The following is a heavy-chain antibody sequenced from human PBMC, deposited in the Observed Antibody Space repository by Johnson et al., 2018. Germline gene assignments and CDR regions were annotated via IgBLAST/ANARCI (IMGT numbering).Heavy chain of an antibody. CDR1: GFTFSSYG. V-gene: IGHV3-33*06. D-gene: IGHD3-10*01. J-gene: IGHJ3*02. CDR3: AKQRDYGSGNYDTFAI. CDR2: IWYDGRNK. Sequence: VQLLETGGGVVQPGRSLRLSCAASGFTFSSYGMHWVRQAPGKGLEWVAVIWYDGRNKYYADSVKGRFTISRDNPKNTLYLQMNSLSTEDTAVYYCAKQRDYGSGNYDTFAIWGQGTMVTGSS.